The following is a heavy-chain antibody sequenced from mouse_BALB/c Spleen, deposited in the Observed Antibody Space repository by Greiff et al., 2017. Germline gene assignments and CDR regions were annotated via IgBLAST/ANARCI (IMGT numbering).Heavy chain of an antibody. Sequence: QVQLQQSGAELVKPGASVKMSCKASGYTFTSYNMHWVKQTPGQGLEWIGAIYPGNGDTSYNQKFKGKATLTADKSSSTAYMQLSSLTSEDSAVYYCARFRSPYAMDYWGQGTSVTVSS. CDR1: GYTFTSYN. J-gene: IGHJ4*01. CDR3: ARFRSPYAMDY. CDR2: IYPGNGDT. V-gene: IGHV1-12*01.